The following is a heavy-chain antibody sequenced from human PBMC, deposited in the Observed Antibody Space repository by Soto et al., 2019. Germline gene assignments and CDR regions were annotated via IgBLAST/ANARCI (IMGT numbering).Heavy chain of an antibody. D-gene: IGHD3-3*01. Sequence: GGSLRLSCAASGITLSDYHMSWIRQAPGKGLEWITYISSSGSSDVYYADSVKGRFAMSRDSARSSLDVEMNSLRAEDTAVYYRARGLIYDFWSGYSHKNWFDPWGQGTLVTVSS. CDR1: GITLSDYH. CDR3: ARGLIYDFWSGYSHKNWFDP. J-gene: IGHJ5*02. V-gene: IGHV3-11*01. CDR2: ISSSGSSDV.